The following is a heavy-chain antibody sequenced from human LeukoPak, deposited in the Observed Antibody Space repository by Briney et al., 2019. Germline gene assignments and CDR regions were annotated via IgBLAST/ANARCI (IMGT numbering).Heavy chain of an antibody. Sequence: ASVKVSCKASGYTFTSYIISWVRQAPGQGLEWMGWINAHNGNTDYAQRVQGRVTMTTDTSTSTAYMELRSLRSDDTAVYYCARDRHIAAAVYYYYMDVWGKGTPVTASS. CDR2: INAHNGNT. CDR3: ARDRHIAAAVYYYYMDV. D-gene: IGHD6-13*01. CDR1: GYTFTSYI. J-gene: IGHJ6*03. V-gene: IGHV1-18*01.